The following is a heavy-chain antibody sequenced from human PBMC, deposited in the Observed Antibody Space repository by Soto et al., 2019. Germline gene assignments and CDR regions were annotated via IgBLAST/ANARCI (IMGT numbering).Heavy chain of an antibody. CDR1: GGYLRGYY. CDR2: INHSGST. J-gene: IGHJ6*02. Sequence: ETLSLTCAVDGGYLRGYYWGWIRQPPGKGLEWIGEINHSGSTNYNPSLKSRVTISVDTSKNQFSLKLSSVTAADTAVYYCARLIAETTDYYYYGMDVWGQGTTVTVSS. D-gene: IGHD1-7*01. CDR3: ARLIAETTDYYYYGMDV. V-gene: IGHV4-34*01.